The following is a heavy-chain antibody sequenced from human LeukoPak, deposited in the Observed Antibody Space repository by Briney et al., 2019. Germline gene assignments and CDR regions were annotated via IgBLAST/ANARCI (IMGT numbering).Heavy chain of an antibody. CDR1: GGSISRYY. CDR3: ARDPGTNWFDP. Sequence: SETLSLTCTVSGGSISRYYWSWIRQPPGKGLEWIGYIYYSGSTNYNPSLKSRVTISVDTSKNQFSLKLSSVTAADTAVYYCARDPGTNWFDPWGQGTLVTVSS. D-gene: IGHD1-1*01. CDR2: IYYSGST. V-gene: IGHV4-59*01. J-gene: IGHJ5*02.